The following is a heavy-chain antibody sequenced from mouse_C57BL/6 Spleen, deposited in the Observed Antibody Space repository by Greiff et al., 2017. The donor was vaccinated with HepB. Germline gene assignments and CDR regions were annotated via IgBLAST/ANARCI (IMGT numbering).Heavy chain of an antibody. V-gene: IGHV1-80*01. J-gene: IGHJ2*01. CDR1: GYAFSSYW. D-gene: IGHD2-4*01. CDR3: ARGDYGYFDY. CDR2: IYPGDGDT. Sequence: VKLQESGAELVKPGASVKISCKASGYAFSSYWMNWVKQRPGKGLEWIGQIYPGDGDTNYNGKFKGKATLTADKSSSTAYMQLSSLTSEDSAVYFCARGDYGYFDYWGQGTTLTVSS.